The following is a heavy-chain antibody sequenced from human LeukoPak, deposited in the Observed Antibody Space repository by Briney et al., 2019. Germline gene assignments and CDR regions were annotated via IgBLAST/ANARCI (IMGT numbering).Heavy chain of an antibody. J-gene: IGHJ6*03. Sequence: ASVKVSCKASGYTFTGYYMHWVRQAPGQGLEWMGRINPNSGGTNYAQKFQGRVTMTRDTSISTAYMELSRLRSDDTAVHYCAKTRDSYGYYYYYYMDVWSKGTTVTVSS. D-gene: IGHD5-18*01. CDR1: GYTFTGYY. CDR3: AKTRDSYGYYYYYYMDV. V-gene: IGHV1-2*06. CDR2: INPNSGGT.